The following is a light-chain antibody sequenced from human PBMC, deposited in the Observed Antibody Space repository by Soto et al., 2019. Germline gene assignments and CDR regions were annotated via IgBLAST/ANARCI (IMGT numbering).Light chain of an antibody. CDR3: QKYNSAPPLT. CDR1: QGISNY. CDR2: AAS. V-gene: IGKV1-27*01. J-gene: IGKJ4*01. Sequence: DIQMTQSPSSLSASVGDRVTITCRASQGISNYLAWYQQKPGKVPKLLIYAASTLQSGVPSRFSGSGSGTDFTLTISSLQPEDVPTYYCQKYNSAPPLTFGGGTKVEIK.